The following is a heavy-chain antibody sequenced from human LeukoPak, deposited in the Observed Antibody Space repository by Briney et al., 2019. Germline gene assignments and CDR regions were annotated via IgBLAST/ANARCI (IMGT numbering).Heavy chain of an antibody. V-gene: IGHV3-48*04. CDR1: GFTFSSYS. D-gene: IGHD1-26*01. CDR2: ISSSSSTI. Sequence: PGGSLRLSCAASGFTFSSYSMNWVRQAPGKGLEWVSYISSSSSTIYYADSVKGRFTISRDNAKNSPYLQMNSLRAEDTAVYYCARDRGGSYFPFDYWGQGTLVTVSS. CDR3: ARDRGGSYFPFDY. J-gene: IGHJ4*02.